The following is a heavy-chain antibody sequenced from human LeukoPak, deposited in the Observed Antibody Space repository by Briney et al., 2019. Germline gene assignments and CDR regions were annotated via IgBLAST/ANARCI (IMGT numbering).Heavy chain of an antibody. CDR2: VSSSGGST. D-gene: IGHD4-17*01. CDR3: ARVGDEIASDI. Sequence: GGSLRLSCAASGFTFSSYAMHWVRQAPGKGLECVSAVSSSGGSTYYANSVKGRFTISRDNFKNTLYLQMGSLRAEDMAVYYCARVGDEIASDIWGQGTMVTVSS. CDR1: GFTFSSYA. J-gene: IGHJ3*02. V-gene: IGHV3-64*01.